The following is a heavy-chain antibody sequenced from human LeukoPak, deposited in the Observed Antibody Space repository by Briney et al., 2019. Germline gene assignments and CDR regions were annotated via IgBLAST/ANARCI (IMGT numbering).Heavy chain of an antibody. CDR3: ARAYSRTWLVDY. J-gene: IGHJ4*02. D-gene: IGHD6-19*01. Sequence: GGSLRLSCAASGFTFSRFWMNWVRQAPGKGLEWVAVISSDGSNKYYADSVKGRFTISRDNSKNTLYLQMNSLRAEDTAVYYCARAYSRTWLVDYWGQGTLVTVSS. CDR2: ISSDGSNK. V-gene: IGHV3-30*03. CDR1: GFTFSRFW.